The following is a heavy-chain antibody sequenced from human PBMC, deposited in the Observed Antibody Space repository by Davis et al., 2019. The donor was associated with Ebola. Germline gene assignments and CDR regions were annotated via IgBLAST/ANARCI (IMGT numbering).Heavy chain of an antibody. V-gene: IGHV4-34*01. Sequence: SETLSLTCAVYGGSFSGYYWSWIRQPPGKGLEWIGDINHSGSTNYNPSLKSRGTISVDTSKNQFSLKLSSVTAADTAVYYCARTCIAAAGTDYYYYGMDVWGKGTTVTVSS. CDR2: INHSGST. CDR3: ARTCIAAAGTDYYYYGMDV. D-gene: IGHD6-13*01. CDR1: GGSFSGYY. J-gene: IGHJ6*04.